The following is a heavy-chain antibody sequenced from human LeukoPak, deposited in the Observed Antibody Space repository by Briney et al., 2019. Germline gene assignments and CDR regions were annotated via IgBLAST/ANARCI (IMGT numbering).Heavy chain of an antibody. CDR1: GGSINNYY. CDR2: IYYSGST. Sequence: SETLSLTCTVSGGSINNYYWSWIRQPPGKGLEWIGYIYYSGSTNYNPSLKSRVTISVDTSKNQFSLKLSSVTAADTAVYYCARTSEFWSGYQPFDYWGQGTLVTVCS. J-gene: IGHJ4*02. V-gene: IGHV4-59*01. D-gene: IGHD3-3*01. CDR3: ARTSEFWSGYQPFDY.